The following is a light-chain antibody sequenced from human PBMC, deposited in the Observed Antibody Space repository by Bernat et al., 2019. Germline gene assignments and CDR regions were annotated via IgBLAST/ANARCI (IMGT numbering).Light chain of an antibody. CDR2: GAS. CDR3: NQYGSSPRT. CDR1: QSVSANY. V-gene: IGKV3-20*01. Sequence: EIVLTQSPGTLSLSPGERATLSCRASQSVSANYLAWYQQKPGQAPRLLIYGASSRATGIPDRFSGSGSGTDFTLTISILEPEDFAVYYCNQYGSSPRTFGQGTKVEIK. J-gene: IGKJ1*01.